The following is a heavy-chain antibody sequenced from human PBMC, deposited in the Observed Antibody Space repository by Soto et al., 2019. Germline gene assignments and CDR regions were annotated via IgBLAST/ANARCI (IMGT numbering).Heavy chain of an antibody. J-gene: IGHJ5*02. CDR2: IYSNGST. Sequence: QVQLQESGPGLVKPSETLSLTCSVSGGSISGYHWNWIRRPAGEGLEWIGRIYSNGSTNYNPSLKSRVTMSVDSSKNQFSLKVRSLTAADTAMYYCARERVAAEGTWWFDPWGQGTLVSVSS. D-gene: IGHD6-13*01. CDR3: ARERVAAEGTWWFDP. V-gene: IGHV4-4*07. CDR1: GGSISGYH.